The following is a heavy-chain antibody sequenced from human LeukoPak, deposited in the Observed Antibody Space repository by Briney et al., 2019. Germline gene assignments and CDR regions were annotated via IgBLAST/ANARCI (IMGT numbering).Heavy chain of an antibody. D-gene: IGHD1-26*01. Sequence: PSETLSLTCTVSGGSISSSSYYWGWIRQPPGKGLEWIGSIYYSGSTYYNPSLKSRVTISVDTSKNQFSLKLSSVTAADTAVYYCASSGSYGGTFDYWGQGTLVTVSS. CDR3: ASSGSYGGTFDY. J-gene: IGHJ4*02. V-gene: IGHV4-39*07. CDR1: GGSISSSSYY. CDR2: IYYSGST.